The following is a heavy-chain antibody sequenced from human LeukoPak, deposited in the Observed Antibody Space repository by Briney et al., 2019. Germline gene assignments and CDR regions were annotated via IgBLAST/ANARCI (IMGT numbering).Heavy chain of an antibody. J-gene: IGHJ6*02. CDR1: GYTFTSYY. CDR2: INPSGGST. D-gene: IGHD6-19*01. CDR3: ARIAIAVAGSRDCYGMDV. V-gene: IGHV1-46*01. Sequence: GASVKVSCKASGYTFTSYYMHWVRQAPGQGLEWMGIINPSGGSTSYAQKFQGRVTMTRDTSTSTVYMELSSLRSEDTAVYYCARIAIAVAGSRDCYGMDVWGQGTTVTVSS.